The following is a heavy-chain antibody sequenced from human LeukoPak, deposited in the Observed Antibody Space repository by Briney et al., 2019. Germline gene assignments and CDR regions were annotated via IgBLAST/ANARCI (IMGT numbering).Heavy chain of an antibody. D-gene: IGHD2-15*01. CDR2: ISYEESDK. CDR1: GFTFSNYG. J-gene: IGHJ6*02. CDR3: AKGVVAATNAAYYGMDV. Sequence: PGGPLRLSCAASGFTFSNYGMHWVRQAPGEGLEWVAVISYEESDKCYADDVKGRFTISKDNAKNTLYLQRNRLRAEDTAVYYCAKGVVAATNAAYYGMDVWGQGTTVTVSS. V-gene: IGHV3-30*18.